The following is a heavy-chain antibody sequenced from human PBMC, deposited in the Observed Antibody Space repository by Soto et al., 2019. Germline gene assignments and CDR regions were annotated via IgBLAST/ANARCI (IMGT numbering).Heavy chain of an antibody. D-gene: IGHD3-3*01. J-gene: IGHJ4*02. Sequence: GASVKVSCKASGDTVTGYDIHWVRQATGQGLEWMGGIIPIFGTANYAQKFQGRVTITADESPSTSYMELSSLRSEDTAVYYCARCNFWSGYYNGPSDYWGQGTLVTVSS. CDR3: ARCNFWSGYYNGPSDY. CDR1: GDTVTGYD. V-gene: IGHV1-69*13. CDR2: IIPIFGTA.